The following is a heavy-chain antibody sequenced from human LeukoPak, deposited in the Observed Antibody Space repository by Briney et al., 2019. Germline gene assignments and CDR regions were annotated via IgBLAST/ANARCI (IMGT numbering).Heavy chain of an antibody. V-gene: IGHV1-8*01. J-gene: IGHJ4*02. CDR3: ARGVDIVATDQY. Sequence: ASLKPSCEASGYTFTGYDINSGRQATGQGLEWMGWMNPNSGNTGYEQKFQGRVTMTRTTSISTAYMELSSLRSEDAAVYYCARGVDIVATDQYWGQGTLVTVSS. CDR1: GYTFTGYD. D-gene: IGHD5-12*01. CDR2: MNPNSGNT.